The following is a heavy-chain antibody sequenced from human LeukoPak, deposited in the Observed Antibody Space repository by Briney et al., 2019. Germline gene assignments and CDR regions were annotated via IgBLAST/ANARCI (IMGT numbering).Heavy chain of an antibody. Sequence: PGGSLRLSCAASGFTFSSHGMTWVRQAPGKGLEWVANIWYDGTNKHYADSVKGRFTISRDNSKNTLYLQMDSLRAEDTAVYYCARVIFNYDNSGLNYWGQGTLVTVSS. CDR2: IWYDGTNK. J-gene: IGHJ4*02. D-gene: IGHD3-22*01. CDR3: ARVIFNYDNSGLNY. V-gene: IGHV3-33*01. CDR1: GFTFSSHG.